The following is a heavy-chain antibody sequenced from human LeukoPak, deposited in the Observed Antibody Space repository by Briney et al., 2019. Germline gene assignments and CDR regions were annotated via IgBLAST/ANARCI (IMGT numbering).Heavy chain of an antibody. CDR2: IDTDGSTT. J-gene: IGHJ4*02. Sequence: GGSLRLSCAASGFTFSSVWMHWVRQPPGKGLVWVSRIDTDGSTTTYADSVKGRFTISRDSAKNTVYLQIKSLRVEDTAVYYCATLNSFGYYYWGQGVVVTVSS. V-gene: IGHV3-74*01. D-gene: IGHD5-18*01. CDR1: GFTFSSVW. CDR3: ATLNSFGYYY.